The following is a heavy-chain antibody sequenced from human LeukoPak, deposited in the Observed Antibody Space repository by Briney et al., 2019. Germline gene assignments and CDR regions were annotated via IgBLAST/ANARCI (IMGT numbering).Heavy chain of an antibody. J-gene: IGHJ4*02. D-gene: IGHD5-18*01. Sequence: GASVKVSCKASGYTFTGYYMHWVRQAPGQGLEWMGWINPNSGGTNYARKFQGRVTMTRDTSISTAYMELSRLRSDDTAVYYCASSSFLQMWYYFDYWGQGTLVTVSS. CDR1: GYTFTGYY. V-gene: IGHV1-2*02. CDR3: ASSSFLQMWYYFDY. CDR2: INPNSGGT.